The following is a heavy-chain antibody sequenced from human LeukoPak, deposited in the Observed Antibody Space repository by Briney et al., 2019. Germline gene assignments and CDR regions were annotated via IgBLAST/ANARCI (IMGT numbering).Heavy chain of an antibody. CDR3: AREGGYSYGPYYYYYMDV. CDR2: ISAYNGNT. Sequence: ASVKVSCKASGYTFTSYGISWVRLAPGQGLEWMGWISAYNGNTNYAQKLQGRVTMTTDTSTSTAYMELRSLRSDDTAVYYCAREGGYSYGPYYYYYMDVWGKGTTVTVSS. D-gene: IGHD5-18*01. J-gene: IGHJ6*03. CDR1: GYTFTSYG. V-gene: IGHV1-18*01.